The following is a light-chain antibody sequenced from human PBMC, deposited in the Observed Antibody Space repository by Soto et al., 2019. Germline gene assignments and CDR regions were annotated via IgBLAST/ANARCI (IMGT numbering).Light chain of an antibody. V-gene: IGKV4-1*01. Sequence: DIVMTQSPDSLAVSLGERATINCKSSQSVFYSSNNKNYLAWYQQKPGQPPKLLIYWASIRESGVPDRFSGSGSATDFTLTISSLQAEDVAVYYGQQYYSTPQTFGQGTKVEIK. J-gene: IGKJ1*01. CDR1: QSVFYSSNNKNY. CDR2: WAS. CDR3: QQYYSTPQT.